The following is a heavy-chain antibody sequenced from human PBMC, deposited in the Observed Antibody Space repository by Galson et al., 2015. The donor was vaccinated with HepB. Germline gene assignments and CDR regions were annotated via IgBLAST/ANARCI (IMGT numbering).Heavy chain of an antibody. CDR3: ASSMDCRAGGCYSPLRPLDY. Sequence: SLRLSCAASGFTFPTYSMNWVRQAPGKGLEWVSYISDDSRTIYYADSVKGRFTVSRDNAKNSLYLQMNSLGTEDTAVYYCASSMDCRAGGCYSPLRPLDYWGQGTLVTVFS. V-gene: IGHV3-48*04. CDR1: GFTFPTYS. J-gene: IGHJ4*02. CDR2: ISDDSRTI. D-gene: IGHD2-15*01.